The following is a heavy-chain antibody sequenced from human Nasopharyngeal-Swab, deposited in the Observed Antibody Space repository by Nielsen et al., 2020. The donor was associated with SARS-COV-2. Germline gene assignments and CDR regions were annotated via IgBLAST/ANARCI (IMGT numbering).Heavy chain of an antibody. Sequence: GESLKISCAASGFTVSSNYMSWVRQAPGKGLEWVSVIYSGGSTYYADSVKGRFTISRDNSKNTLYLQMNSLRAEDTAVYYCARDGGGSYYADYWGQGTLVTVSS. CDR1: GFTVSSNY. J-gene: IGHJ4*02. D-gene: IGHD1-26*01. V-gene: IGHV3-53*01. CDR2: IYSGGST. CDR3: ARDGGGSYYADY.